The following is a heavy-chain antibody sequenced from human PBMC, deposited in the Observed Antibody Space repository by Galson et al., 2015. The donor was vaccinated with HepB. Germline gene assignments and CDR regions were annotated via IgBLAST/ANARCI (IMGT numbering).Heavy chain of an antibody. CDR2: IYYDGSKK. CDR1: GFTFSTYG. CDR3: AKGWFGDLLSLDR. D-gene: IGHD3-10*01. J-gene: IGHJ5*02. Sequence: SLRLSCAASGFTFSTYGMHWVRQAPGKGLEWVAVIYYDGSKKYYADSVKGRFTISRDNSKNTVYLQMNSLRTEDTAVYYCAKGWFGDLLSLDRWGQGTLVTVSS. V-gene: IGHV3-30*18.